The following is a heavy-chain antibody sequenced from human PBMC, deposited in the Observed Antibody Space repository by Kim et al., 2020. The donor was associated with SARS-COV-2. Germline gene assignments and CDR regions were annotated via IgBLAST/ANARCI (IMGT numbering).Heavy chain of an antibody. D-gene: IGHD3-22*01. J-gene: IGHJ4*02. Sequence: GGSLRLSCAASGFTFSSYAMSWVRQAPGKGLEWVSAISGSGGSTYYADSVKGRFTISRDNSKNTLYLQMNSLRAEDTAVYYCAKEPQIPRNYDSSGYHYPLDYWGQGTLVTVSS. CDR2: ISGSGGST. V-gene: IGHV3-23*01. CDR1: GFTFSSYA. CDR3: AKEPQIPRNYDSSGYHYPLDY.